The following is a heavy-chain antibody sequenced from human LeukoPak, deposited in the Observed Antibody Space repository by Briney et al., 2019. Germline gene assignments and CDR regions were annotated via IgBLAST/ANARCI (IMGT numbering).Heavy chain of an antibody. CDR3: ARGSSGWYE. Sequence: SETLSLTCTVSGASIDSSNDYWGWVRQPPGKGLAWIGCAFYSGSTYYKPSLKSRVTIFVDTSKNQFSLKLSSVTAADTAVYYCARGSSGWYEWGQGTLVTVSS. J-gene: IGHJ4*02. CDR2: AFYSGST. D-gene: IGHD6-19*01. CDR1: GASIDSSNDY. V-gene: IGHV4-39*01.